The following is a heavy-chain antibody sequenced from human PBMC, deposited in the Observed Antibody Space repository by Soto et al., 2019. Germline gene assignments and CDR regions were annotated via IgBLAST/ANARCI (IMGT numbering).Heavy chain of an antibody. CDR3: ARGDATKIVVTTYYAMDV. J-gene: IGHJ6*02. V-gene: IGHV1-69*12. CDR1: GGSLSSYG. CDR2: IIPVFGTP. D-gene: IGHD3-22*01. Sequence: QVQLVQSGAEVKKPGSSVKVSCKASGGSLSSYGISWVRQAPGKGLEWMGAIIPVFGTPNYAQKFQDRVTITADESTTTVYMEVRSLTSEDTAVYYCARGDATKIVVTTYYAMDVWGQGTTVTVSS.